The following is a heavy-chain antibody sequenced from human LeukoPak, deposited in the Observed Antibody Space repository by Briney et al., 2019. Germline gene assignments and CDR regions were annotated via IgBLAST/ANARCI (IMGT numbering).Heavy chain of an antibody. D-gene: IGHD6-13*01. CDR1: GFTFRSHT. V-gene: IGHV3-21*01. Sequence: SGESLRLSCAASGFTFRSHTINWVRQAPGKGLEWVSSISSNGYYIYYADSVKGRFTISRDNAKSSLYLQMDSLRAEDTAMYYCAREGGTYSSNLDYFDYWGQGTLVTVSS. CDR2: ISSNGYYI. CDR3: AREGGTYSSNLDYFDY. J-gene: IGHJ4*02.